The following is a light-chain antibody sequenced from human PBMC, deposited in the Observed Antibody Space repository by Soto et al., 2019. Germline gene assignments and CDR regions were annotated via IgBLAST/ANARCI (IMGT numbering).Light chain of an antibody. Sequence: QSVLTQPPSVSGAPGQRVAISCTGSSSNIGAGYDVHWYQQLPGTAPKLLIYGNTNRPSGVPDRFSGSKSDTSASPAITGLQAEDEAYYYCHSSCTRLSHYVVGSGTKVTVL. J-gene: IGLJ1*01. CDR1: SSNIGAGYD. CDR2: GNT. V-gene: IGLV1-40*01. CDR3: HSSCTRLSHYV.